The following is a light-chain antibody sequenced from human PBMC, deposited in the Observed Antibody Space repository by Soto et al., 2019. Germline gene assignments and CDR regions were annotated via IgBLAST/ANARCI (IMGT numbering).Light chain of an antibody. CDR3: QQYNNWPST. CDR1: QSVGTY. CDR2: DAS. V-gene: IGKV3-15*01. J-gene: IGKJ1*01. Sequence: EIVMTQSPGTLSLSPGERATLSCRASQSVGTYLAWYQQKPGQAPRLLIFDASTRATGIPARFSGSGSGTEFTLTISSLQSEDFAVYYCQQYNNWPSTFGQGTKV.